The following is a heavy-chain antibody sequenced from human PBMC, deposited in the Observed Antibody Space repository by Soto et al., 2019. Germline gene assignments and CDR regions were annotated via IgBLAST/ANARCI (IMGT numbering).Heavy chain of an antibody. J-gene: IGHJ5*02. CDR1: GGSISSGDYY. D-gene: IGHD3-3*01. CDR3: ARWWSGSRQGFDP. CDR2: IYYSGST. Sequence: QVQLQESGPGLVKPSQTLSLTCTVSGGSISSGDYYWSWIRQHPGKGLEWIGYIYYSGSTYYNPSLNSRVTLSVDTSKNQYSLKLSSVTAAATAVYYCARWWSGSRQGFDPWGQGTLVTVSS. V-gene: IGHV4-31*03.